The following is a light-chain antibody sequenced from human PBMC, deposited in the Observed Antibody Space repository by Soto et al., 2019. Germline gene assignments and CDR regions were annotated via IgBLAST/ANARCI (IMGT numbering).Light chain of an antibody. V-gene: IGKV1-5*01. J-gene: IGKJ5*01. CDR3: QQFNSYPIT. Sequence: DIQMTQSPATLSASVGARAPITCRARQSISRWLTWYQQKPGKAPKLLIYEASSLESGVPSRFSGSGSGTEFTLTIGGLQPDDFATYYCQQFNSYPITFGQGTRLEIK. CDR2: EAS. CDR1: QSISRW.